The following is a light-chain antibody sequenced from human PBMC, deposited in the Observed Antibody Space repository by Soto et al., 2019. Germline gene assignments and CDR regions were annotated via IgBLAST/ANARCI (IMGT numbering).Light chain of an antibody. V-gene: IGKV3-15*01. J-gene: IGKJ4*01. CDR1: QSVYST. CDR3: QQYNNLPLT. Sequence: EIVMTQSPVTLSVSPGEGVTLSCRASQSVYSTLAWYQQKPGQAPRLIIYAESPMTNDIPARFSGSGYGTDFTLTVSRLQSEDCAVYYCQQYNNLPLTFGGGTKVEIK. CDR2: AES.